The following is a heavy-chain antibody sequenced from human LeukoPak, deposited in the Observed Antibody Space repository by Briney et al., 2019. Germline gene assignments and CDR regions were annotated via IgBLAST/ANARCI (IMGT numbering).Heavy chain of an antibody. CDR2: INPSSGST. V-gene: IGHV1-46*01. D-gene: IGHD4-23*01. CDR1: GYTFTGYY. Sequence: ASVKVSCKASGYTFTGYYIHWVRQAPGQGLEWMGIINPSSGSTSYAQKFQGRVTMTRDTSTSTVYMELSSLGSEDTAVYYCARDDYGGNSHDAFDIWGQGTMVTVSS. J-gene: IGHJ3*02. CDR3: ARDDYGGNSHDAFDI.